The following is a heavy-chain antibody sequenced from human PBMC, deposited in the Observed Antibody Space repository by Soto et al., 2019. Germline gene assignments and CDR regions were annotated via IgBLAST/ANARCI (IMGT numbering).Heavy chain of an antibody. CDR1: GGTFSSYA. D-gene: IGHD1-1*01. J-gene: IGHJ4*02. V-gene: IGHV1-69*13. Sequence: QVQLVQSGAEVKKPGASVKVSCKASGGTFSSYAISWVRQAPGQGLEWMGGIIPIFGTANYAQKFQGRVTITADESTSTAYMELSSLRSEDTAVYYCASGGDLERRALRSLFGYWGQGTLVTVSS. CDR3: ASGGDLERRALRSLFGY. CDR2: IIPIFGTA.